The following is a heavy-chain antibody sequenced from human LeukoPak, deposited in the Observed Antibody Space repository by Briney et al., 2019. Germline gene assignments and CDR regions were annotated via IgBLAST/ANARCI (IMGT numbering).Heavy chain of an antibody. CDR3: ARGPVDYDFWSGPVPPGNNYYYYYGMDV. CDR1: GGTFSSYA. J-gene: IGHJ6*02. Sequence: ASVTVSCKASGGTFSSYAISWVRQAPGQGLEWMGGIIPIFGTANYAQKFQGRVTITADESTSTAYMELSSLRSEDTAVYYCARGPVDYDFWSGPVPPGNNYYYYYGMDVWGQGTTVTVSS. CDR2: IIPIFGTA. D-gene: IGHD3-3*01. V-gene: IGHV1-69*01.